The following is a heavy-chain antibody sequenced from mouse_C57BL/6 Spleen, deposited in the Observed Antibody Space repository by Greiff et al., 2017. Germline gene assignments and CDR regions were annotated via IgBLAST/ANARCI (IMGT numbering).Heavy chain of an antibody. D-gene: IGHD1-1*01. V-gene: IGHV5-17*01. J-gene: IGHJ4*01. CDR1: GFTFSDYG. CDR3: AMPGNYGSSYGAMDY. Sequence: EVQLQESGGGLVKPGGSLKLSCAASGFTFSDYGMHWVRQAPEKGLEWVAYISSGSSTIYYADTVKGRFTISRDNAKNTLFLQMTSLRAVYTAMYYCAMPGNYGSSYGAMDYWGQGTSVTVSS. CDR2: ISSGSSTI.